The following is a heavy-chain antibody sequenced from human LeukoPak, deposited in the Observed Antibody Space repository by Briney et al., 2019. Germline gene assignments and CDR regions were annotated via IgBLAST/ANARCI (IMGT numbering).Heavy chain of an antibody. CDR1: GYTFTSYD. V-gene: IGHV1-8*01. Sequence: ASVKVSCKASGYTFTSYDINWVRQATGQGLEWMGWMNPNSGNTGCAQKFQGRVTMTRNTSISTAYMELSSLRSEDTAVYYCARDSYYYGSGTVSQGYWGQGTLVTVSS. CDR3: ARDSYYYGSGTVSQGY. J-gene: IGHJ4*02. D-gene: IGHD3-10*01. CDR2: MNPNSGNT.